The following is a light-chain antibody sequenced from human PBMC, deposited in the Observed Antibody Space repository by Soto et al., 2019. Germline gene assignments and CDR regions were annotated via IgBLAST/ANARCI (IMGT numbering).Light chain of an antibody. CDR3: QQYNSYRRT. CDR2: DAS. Sequence: DIQMTQSPSTLSASVGDRVSITCRASQSIGTWLAWYQQKPGKAPKLLIYDASSLESGVPSRFSGSGSGTECTLTINSLQPDDFATYYCQQYNSYRRTFGQGTKVE. V-gene: IGKV1-5*01. J-gene: IGKJ1*01. CDR1: QSIGTW.